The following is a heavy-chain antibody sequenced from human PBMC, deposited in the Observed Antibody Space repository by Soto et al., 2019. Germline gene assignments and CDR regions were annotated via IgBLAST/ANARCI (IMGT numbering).Heavy chain of an antibody. J-gene: IGHJ6*02. CDR3: VRACTSCNPRPPYYYGMDV. V-gene: IGHV4-34*01. CDR1: GGSFSGYY. Sequence: QVQLQQWGAGLLKPSETLSLTCAVYGGSFSGYYWSWIRQPPGKGLEWIGEINHSGSTNYNPSLKSRVTISVDTSKNQFSLKLSSVTAADTAVYYCVRACTSCNPRPPYYYGMDVWGQGTTVTVSS. D-gene: IGHD2-2*01. CDR2: INHSGST.